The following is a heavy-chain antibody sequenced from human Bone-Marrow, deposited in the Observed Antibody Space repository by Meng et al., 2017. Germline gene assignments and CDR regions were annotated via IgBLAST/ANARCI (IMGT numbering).Heavy chain of an antibody. CDR3: ARDLASGSYDN. CDR1: GYTFTSYY. Sequence: ASVKVSCKASGYTFTSYYMHWVRQAPGQGLEWMGIINPSGGSTSYAQKFQGRVTMTRDTSISTAYMELGRLRSDDTAVYYCARDLASGSYDNWGQGTLVTVSS. V-gene: IGHV1-46*01. J-gene: IGHJ4*02. CDR2: INPSGGST. D-gene: IGHD1-26*01.